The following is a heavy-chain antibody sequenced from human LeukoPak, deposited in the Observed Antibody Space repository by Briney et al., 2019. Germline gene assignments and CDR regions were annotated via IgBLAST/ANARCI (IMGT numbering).Heavy chain of an antibody. CDR1: GDTFSNYD. V-gene: IGHV1-69*05. D-gene: IGHD6-13*01. Sequence: SVKVSCKASGDTFSNYDVTWVRQAPGQGLEWMGRIIPVFDTARYAQNFQGRVTMTTDESSSTAYMELYSLRSEDTAVYYCALSAEKQLVYFDFWGQGTLVTVSS. CDR3: ALSAEKQLVYFDF. J-gene: IGHJ4*02. CDR2: IIPVFDTA.